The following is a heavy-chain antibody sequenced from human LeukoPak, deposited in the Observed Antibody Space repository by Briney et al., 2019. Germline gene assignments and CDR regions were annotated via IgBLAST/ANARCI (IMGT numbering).Heavy chain of an antibody. V-gene: IGHV3-30*02. J-gene: IGHJ4*02. D-gene: IGHD3-9*01. Sequence: GGSLRLSCAASGFTFSSYGMHWVRQAPGKGLEWVAFIRYDGSNRYYADSVKGRFTISGDNSKNQLYLQMNNRRAEDTAMYDCAKEETYYDILTGDYWGQGTLVTVSS. CDR3: AKEETYYDILTGDY. CDR2: IRYDGSNR. CDR1: GFTFSSYG.